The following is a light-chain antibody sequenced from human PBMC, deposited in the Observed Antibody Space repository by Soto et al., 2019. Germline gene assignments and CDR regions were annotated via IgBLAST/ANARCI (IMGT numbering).Light chain of an antibody. CDR1: QSIGST. J-gene: IGKJ3*01. CDR3: QQYNNWPFA. Sequence: EIVMTQSPATLSVSPGERATLSCRASQSIGSTLAWYQQKPGQAPRLLIYDASTRATGIPVRFSGSGSGTEFTLTINILQSEDFTVYYCQQYNNWPFAFGPGTKVDI. CDR2: DAS. V-gene: IGKV3-15*01.